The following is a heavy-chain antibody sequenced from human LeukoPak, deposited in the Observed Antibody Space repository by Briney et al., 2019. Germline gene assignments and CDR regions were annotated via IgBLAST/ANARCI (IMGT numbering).Heavy chain of an antibody. D-gene: IGHD3-10*01. V-gene: IGHV3-64D*09. CDR1: GFTPRSSV. CDR3: VKTYYYGSGSYYNPYYLDY. Sequence: GGSLRLSCSAPGFTPRSSVMHWVRQAPGKGLEYVSAISRNGGSTYYADSVKGRFTIYRDNSKNTLYLQMSSLRAEDTAVYYCVKTYYYGSGSYYNPYYLDYWGQGTLVTASS. CDR2: ISRNGGST. J-gene: IGHJ4*02.